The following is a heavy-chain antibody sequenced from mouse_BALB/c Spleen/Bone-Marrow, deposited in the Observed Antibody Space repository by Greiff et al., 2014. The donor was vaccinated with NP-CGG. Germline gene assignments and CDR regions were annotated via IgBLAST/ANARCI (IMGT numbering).Heavy chain of an antibody. Sequence: QVQLKESGPELVRPGVSGKISRKGSGYTFTDYAMHWGKQSHAKSLEWIGVISTYSGNTNYNQKFKGKATMTVDKSSSTAYMELARLTSEDSAIYYCARGIYYDSTWFAYWGQGTLVTVSA. D-gene: IGHD2-4*01. CDR1: GYTFTDYA. CDR3: ARGIYYDSTWFAY. J-gene: IGHJ3*01. CDR2: ISTYSGNT. V-gene: IGHV1-67*01.